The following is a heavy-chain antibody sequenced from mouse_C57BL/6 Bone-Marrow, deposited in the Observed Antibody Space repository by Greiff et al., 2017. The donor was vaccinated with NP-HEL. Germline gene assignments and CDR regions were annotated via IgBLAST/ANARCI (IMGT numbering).Heavy chain of an antibody. CDR2: INYDGSST. CDR3: AREGGLRRRTYAMDY. D-gene: IGHD2-4*01. V-gene: IGHV5-16*01. CDR1: GFTFSDYY. J-gene: IGHJ4*01. Sequence: EVHLVESEGGLVQPGSSMKLSCTASGFTFSDYYMAWVRQVPEKGLEWVANINYDGSSTYYLDSLKSRFIISRDNAKNILYLQMSRPKAEDPATYYRAREGGLRRRTYAMDYWGQGTSVTVSS.